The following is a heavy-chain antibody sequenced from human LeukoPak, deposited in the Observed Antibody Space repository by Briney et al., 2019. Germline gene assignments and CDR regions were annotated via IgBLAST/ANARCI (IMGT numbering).Heavy chain of an antibody. Sequence: PSETLSLTCTVSGGSIRSYYWSWIRQPPGKGLEWIGYIYYSGSTNYNPSLKSRVSLSVDTSKNQFSLKLSSVTAADTAVYYCARTGSTVTMLYPFDHWGQGTLVTVSS. V-gene: IGHV4-59*01. CDR3: ARTGSTVTMLYPFDH. J-gene: IGHJ4*02. CDR1: GGSIRSYY. D-gene: IGHD4-17*01. CDR2: IYYSGST.